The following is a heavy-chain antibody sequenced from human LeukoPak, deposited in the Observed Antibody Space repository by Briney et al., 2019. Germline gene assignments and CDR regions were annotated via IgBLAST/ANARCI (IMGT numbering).Heavy chain of an antibody. CDR2: INSDGSNT. CDR1: GFTFSSYW. D-gene: IGHD4-17*01. CDR3: ARGEDKVPTVTGY. Sequence: QSGGSLRLSCAASGFTFSSYWMHWVRQAPGKGLVWVSRINSDGSNTSYADSVKGRFTNSRDNAKNTLYLQMNSLSAEDTAVYYCARGEDKVPTVTGYWGQGTLVTVSS. V-gene: IGHV3-74*01. J-gene: IGHJ4*02.